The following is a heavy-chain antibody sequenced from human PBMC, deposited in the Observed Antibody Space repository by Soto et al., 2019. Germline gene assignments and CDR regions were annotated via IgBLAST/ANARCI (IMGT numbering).Heavy chain of an antibody. D-gene: IGHD3-22*01. CDR1: GGSISSGGYS. J-gene: IGHJ6*02. V-gene: IGHV4-30-2*01. CDR2: IYHSGST. CDR3: ARGYDSSANSYYYGMDV. Sequence: QLQLQESGSGLVKPSQTLSLTCAVSGGSISSGGYSWSWIWQPPGKGLEWIGYIYHSGSTYYNPSLKSRVTISVDRSKNQFSLKLSSVTAADTAVYYCARGYDSSANSYYYGMDVWGQGTTVTVSS.